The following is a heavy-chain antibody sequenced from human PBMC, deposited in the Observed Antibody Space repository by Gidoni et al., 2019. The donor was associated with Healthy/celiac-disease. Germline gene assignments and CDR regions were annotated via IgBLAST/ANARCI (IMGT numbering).Heavy chain of an antibody. CDR1: GFTFSSYS. J-gene: IGHJ3*02. CDR3: AREGAYYYDSSGDYSGAGDAFDI. V-gene: IGHV3-21*01. CDR2: ISSSSSYI. Sequence: EVQLVDSVGGLVKPGGSLRLSCAASGFTFSSYSMNWVRQAPGKGLEWVSSISSSSSYIYYADSVKVRFTIARDNAKNSLYLQMNSLRAEDTAVYYCAREGAYYYDSSGDYSGAGDAFDIWGQGTMVTVSS. D-gene: IGHD3-22*01.